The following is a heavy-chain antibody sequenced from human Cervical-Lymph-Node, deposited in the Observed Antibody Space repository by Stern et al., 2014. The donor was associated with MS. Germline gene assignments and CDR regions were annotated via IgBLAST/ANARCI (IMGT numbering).Heavy chain of an antibody. CDR1: GFTFSSYS. J-gene: IGHJ4*02. D-gene: IGHD3-3*01. CDR3: ARGIYDFWSGYSDY. CDR2: ISSSSSYI. Sequence: VQLVQSGGGLVKPGGSLRLSCAASGFTFSSYSMNWVRQAPGKGLEWVSSISSSSSYIYYADSVKGRFTISRDNAKNSLYLQMNSLRAEDTAVYYCARGIYDFWSGYSDYWGQGTLVTVSS. V-gene: IGHV3-21*01.